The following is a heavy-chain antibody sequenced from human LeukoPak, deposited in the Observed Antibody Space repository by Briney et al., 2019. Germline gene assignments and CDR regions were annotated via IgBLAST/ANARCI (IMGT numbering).Heavy chain of an antibody. Sequence: GGSLTLSCAASGFTFSSYSMNWVRQAPGKGLEWISSISSSSSYIYYADSVKRRFTISRDNAKNSLYLQINGLRAEDTAVYYCAGGDTFDYWGQGTLVTVSS. CDR3: AGGDTFDY. V-gene: IGHV3-21*01. CDR2: ISSSSSYI. J-gene: IGHJ4*02. D-gene: IGHD2-21*02. CDR1: GFTFSSYS.